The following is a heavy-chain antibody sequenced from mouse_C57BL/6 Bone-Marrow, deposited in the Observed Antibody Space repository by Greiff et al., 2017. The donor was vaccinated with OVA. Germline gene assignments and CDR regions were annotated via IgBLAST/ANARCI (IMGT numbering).Heavy chain of an antibody. Sequence: EVKLVESGEGLVKPGGSLKLSCAASGFTFSSYAMSWVRQTPEKRLEWVAYISSGGDYIYYADTVKGRFTISRDNARNTLYLQMSSLKSEDTAMYYCTREGVGDYYAMDYWGQGTSVTVSS. CDR1: GFTFSSYA. J-gene: IGHJ4*01. CDR2: ISSGGDYI. D-gene: IGHD1-1*02. CDR3: TREGVGDYYAMDY. V-gene: IGHV5-9-1*02.